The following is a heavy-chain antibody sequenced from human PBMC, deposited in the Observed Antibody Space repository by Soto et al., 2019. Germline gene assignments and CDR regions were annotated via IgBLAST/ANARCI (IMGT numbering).Heavy chain of an antibody. J-gene: IGHJ4*02. D-gene: IGHD5-12*01. V-gene: IGHV1-69*06. CDR2: IIPIFGTA. CDR3: ARVRGGYNLFYYFDY. Sequence: SVKVSCKASGGTFSSYAISWVRQAPGQGLEWMGGIIPIFGTANYAQKFQGRVTITADKSTSTAYMELSSLRSEDTAVYYCARVRGGYNLFYYFDYWGQGTLVTVSS. CDR1: GGTFSSYA.